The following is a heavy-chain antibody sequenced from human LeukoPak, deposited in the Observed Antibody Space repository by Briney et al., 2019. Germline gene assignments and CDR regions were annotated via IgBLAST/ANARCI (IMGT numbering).Heavy chain of an antibody. J-gene: IGHJ4*02. V-gene: IGHV4-4*07. CDR3: ARAPLIMVRGVVMPNNKGEIAYYFDF. Sequence: SETLSLTSTVSGGALSSYYWSSIRQPAGKGLEWIGRIYSSGSINYTPSLKSRVTMSVDTSKNQFSLKLTSVTAADTAVYHCARAPLIMVRGVVMPNNKGEIAYYFDFWGQGTLVTVSS. D-gene: IGHD3-10*01. CDR2: IYSSGSI. CDR1: GGALSSYY.